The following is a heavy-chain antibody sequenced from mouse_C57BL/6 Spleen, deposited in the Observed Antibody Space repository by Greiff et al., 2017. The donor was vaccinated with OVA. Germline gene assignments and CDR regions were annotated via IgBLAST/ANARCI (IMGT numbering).Heavy chain of an antibody. CDR1: GFSFNTYA. V-gene: IGHV10-1*01. CDR2: IRSKSNNYAT. J-gene: IGHJ3*01. Sequence: EVHLVESGGGLVQPKGSLKLSCAASGFSFNTYAMNWVRQAPGKGLEWVARIRSKSNNYATYYADSVKDRFTISRDDSESMLYLQMNNLKTEDTAMYYCVGNYDYDGFAYWGQGTLVTVSA. CDR3: VGNYDYDGFAY. D-gene: IGHD2-4*01.